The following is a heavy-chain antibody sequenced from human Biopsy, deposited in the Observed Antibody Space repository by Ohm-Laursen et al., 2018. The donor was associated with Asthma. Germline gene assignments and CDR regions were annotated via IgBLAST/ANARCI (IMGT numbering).Heavy chain of an antibody. Sequence: SLRLSCSASGFTFGDYWMSWVRQVPGKGLEWAANIKHDGTEKNHVDSLKGRFTISRDNAKNSLYLQMNSLRAEDTAVYYCARTFHFWSPYHAEHYRLWGQGTLVTVSS. CDR1: GFTFGDYW. V-gene: IGHV3-7*01. CDR3: ARTFHFWSPYHAEHYRL. D-gene: IGHD3-3*02. J-gene: IGHJ1*01. CDR2: IKHDGTEK.